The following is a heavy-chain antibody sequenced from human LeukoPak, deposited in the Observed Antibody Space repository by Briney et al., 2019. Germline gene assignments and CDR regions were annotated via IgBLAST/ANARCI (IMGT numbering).Heavy chain of an antibody. V-gene: IGHV4-30-2*01. CDR3: ARGSYNAFDI. D-gene: IGHD4-11*01. Sequence: SRTLSLTCAVSGGSISSGGYSWSWIRQPPGKGLEWIGYIYHSGSTYYNPSLKSRVTISVDRSKNQFSLKLSSVTAADTAVYYCARGSYNAFDIWGQGTMVTVSS. CDR2: IYHSGST. CDR1: GGSISSGGYS. J-gene: IGHJ3*02.